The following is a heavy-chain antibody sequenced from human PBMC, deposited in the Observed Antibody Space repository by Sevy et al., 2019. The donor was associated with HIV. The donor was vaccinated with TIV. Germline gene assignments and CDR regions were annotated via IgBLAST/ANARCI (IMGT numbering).Heavy chain of an antibody. CDR3: ARPRGHSSSGWFDP. CDR1: GYSFTNFW. Sequence: GESLKISCKGSGYSFTNFWIGWVRQMPGKGLEWMGMIYPADSDTRYSPSFQGQVTISADKYTSTAYLQWASLKASDTAMYYRARPRGHSSSGWFDPWGQGTLVTVSS. J-gene: IGHJ5*02. V-gene: IGHV5-51*01. CDR2: IYPADSDT. D-gene: IGHD3-10*01.